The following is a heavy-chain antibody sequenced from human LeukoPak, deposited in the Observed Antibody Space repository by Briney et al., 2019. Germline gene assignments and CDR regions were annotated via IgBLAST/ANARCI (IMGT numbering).Heavy chain of an antibody. J-gene: IGHJ4*02. Sequence: GGSLRLSCGASGFTLSSYAMSWVRQAPGKGLEWVSAISGSGGSTYYADSVKGRFTISRDNSKNTLYLQMNSLRAEDTAVYYCAKDRAYSYGLSRDYWGQGTLVTVSS. CDR3: AKDRAYSYGLSRDY. CDR2: ISGSGGST. V-gene: IGHV3-23*01. D-gene: IGHD5-18*01. CDR1: GFTLSSYA.